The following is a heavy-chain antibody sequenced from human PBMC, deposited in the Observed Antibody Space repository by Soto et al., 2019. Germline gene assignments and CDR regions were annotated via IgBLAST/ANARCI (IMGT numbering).Heavy chain of an antibody. CDR1: GFTFSDYY. CDR3: ARTDYSGGYYAFDY. D-gene: IGHD6-19*01. J-gene: IGHJ4*02. V-gene: IGHV3-11*01. Sequence: GGSLRLSCAASGFTFSDYYMSWIRQAPGKGLEWISYISIGVTIGDITIYYADSVKGQFTISRDNAKNSLYLQMNSLRADDTAVYYCARTDYSGGYYAFDYWGQGTLVTVSS. CDR2: ISIGVTIGDITI.